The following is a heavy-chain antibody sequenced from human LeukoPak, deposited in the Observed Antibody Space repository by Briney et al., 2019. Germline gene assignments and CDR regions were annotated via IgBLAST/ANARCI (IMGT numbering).Heavy chain of an antibody. CDR2: ISYDGSNK. CDR1: GFTFSSYG. D-gene: IGHD4-17*01. CDR3: AKNPPTVTTLFDP. J-gene: IGHJ5*02. V-gene: IGHV3-30*18. Sequence: GGSLRLSCAASGFTFSSYGMHWVRRAPGRGLEWVAVISYDGSNKYYADSVKGRFTISRDNSKNTLYLQMNRLRAEDTAVYYCAKNPPTVTTLFDPWGQGTLVTVSS.